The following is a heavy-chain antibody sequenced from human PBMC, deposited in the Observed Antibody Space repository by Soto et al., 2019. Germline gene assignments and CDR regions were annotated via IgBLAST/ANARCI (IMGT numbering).Heavy chain of an antibody. CDR3: ARGRGELGS. Sequence: TSETLSLTCAVYGGSLSDNYWNWLRQPPGKGLEWIGEINHNGNTNYNSPLRSRVTISIDTSKSQFSLNLRSVSAADTAVYYCARGRGELGSWGQGTPVTVSS. J-gene: IGHJ5*01. D-gene: IGHD2-21*01. CDR1: GGSLSDNY. V-gene: IGHV4-34*01. CDR2: INHNGNT.